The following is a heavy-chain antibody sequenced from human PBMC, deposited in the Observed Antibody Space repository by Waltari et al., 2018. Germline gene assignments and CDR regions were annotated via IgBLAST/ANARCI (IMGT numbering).Heavy chain of an antibody. J-gene: IGHJ6*02. V-gene: IGHV3-48*01. CDR2: ISSSSSTI. Sequence: EVQLVESGGGLVQPGGSLRLSCAASGFTFSSYSMNWVRQAPGKGLEWVSYISSSSSTIYYADSVKGRFTISRDNAKNSLYLQMNSLRAEDTAVYYCARGLPGYCSSTSCHYYYYGMDVWGQGTTVTVSS. CDR1: GFTFSSYS. D-gene: IGHD2-2*01. CDR3: ARGLPGYCSSTSCHYYYYGMDV.